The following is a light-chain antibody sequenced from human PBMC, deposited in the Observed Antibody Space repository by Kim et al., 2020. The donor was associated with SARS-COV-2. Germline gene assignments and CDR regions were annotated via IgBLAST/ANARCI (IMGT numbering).Light chain of an antibody. CDR3: NSRDSSGNHLV. J-gene: IGLJ1*01. V-gene: IGLV3-19*01. Sequence: ALRQTVRITCQGDSLRRYYVSWCQQKTGQAPVVVIHGKNNRPSGIPDRFSGSSSGNTASLTITGAQAEDEADYYCNSRDSSGNHLVFGTGTKVTVL. CDR2: GKN. CDR1: SLRRYY.